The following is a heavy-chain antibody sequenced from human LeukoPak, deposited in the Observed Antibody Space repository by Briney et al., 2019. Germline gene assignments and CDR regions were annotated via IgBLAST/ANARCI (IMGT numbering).Heavy chain of an antibody. CDR2: ISWSSGVI. J-gene: IGHJ4*02. Sequence: GGSLRLSCAASGFTFDDYGMHWVRHAPGKGLEWVSGISWSSGVIGYADSVKGRFTFSRDNAKNSLYLQMNSLRVEDTALYYCAKDRTIGAAGYFDYWGQGTLVTVSS. V-gene: IGHV3-9*01. CDR1: GFTFDDYG. D-gene: IGHD6-13*01. CDR3: AKDRTIGAAGYFDY.